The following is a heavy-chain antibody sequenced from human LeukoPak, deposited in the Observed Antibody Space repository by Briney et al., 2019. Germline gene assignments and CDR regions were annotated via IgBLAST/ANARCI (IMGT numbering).Heavy chain of an antibody. CDR3: ARDENIDTSGGYYFDY. CDR1: GFTFSSYW. CDR2: INTDGSSR. J-gene: IGHJ4*02. V-gene: IGHV3-74*01. Sequence: GGSLRLSCAASGFTFSSYWMHWVRQAPGKGLVWVSRINTDGSSRSYADSVKGRFTISRDNAKNTLYLQMNSLRAEDTAVYYCARDENIDTSGGYYFDYWGQGTLVTVSS. D-gene: IGHD3-16*01.